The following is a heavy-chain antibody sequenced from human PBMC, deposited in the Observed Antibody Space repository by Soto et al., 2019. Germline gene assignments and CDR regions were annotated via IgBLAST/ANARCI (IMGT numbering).Heavy chain of an antibody. CDR1: GYTFTGYF. J-gene: IGHJ5*02. CDR2: INPYSGGA. V-gene: IGHV1-2*02. Sequence: ASVKVSCKASGYTFTGYFMHWVRQAPGQGLEWMGWINPYSGGADYAQSFQGRVTMTRDTSISTVYMELSRLRFDVTAVYYCARVIRGAYCNSPRDTWGQGHGGTV. D-gene: IGHD2-15*01. CDR3: ARVIRGAYCNSPRDT.